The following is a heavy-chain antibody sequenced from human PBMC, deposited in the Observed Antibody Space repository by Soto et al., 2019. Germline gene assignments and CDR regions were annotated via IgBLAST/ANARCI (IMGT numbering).Heavy chain of an antibody. V-gene: IGHV3-23*01. D-gene: IGHD3-10*01. CDR1: GFTFNNHA. J-gene: IGHJ4*02. CDR2: ISDNT. Sequence: EVQLLESGGDLVQPGGSLRLSCAASGFTFNNHAMSWVRQAPGKGQEWVSSISDNTYYADSVKGRFTISRDNYKSTLYLQMNSLRAEDTAVYYCAKRPGNYNEHYFEYWGQGTLVTVSS. CDR3: AKRPGNYNEHYFEY.